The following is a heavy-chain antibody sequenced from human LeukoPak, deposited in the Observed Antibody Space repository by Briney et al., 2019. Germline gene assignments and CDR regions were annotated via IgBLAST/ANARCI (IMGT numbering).Heavy chain of an antibody. J-gene: IGHJ5*02. Sequence: SETLSLTCAVYGGSFSGYYWSWIRQPPGKGLEWIGEINRSGSTNYNPSLKSRVTISVDTSKNQLSLKLSSVTAADTAVYYCARHFSHLKNYSNRNWFDPWGQGTLVTVSS. CDR1: GGSFSGYY. CDR3: ARHFSHLKNYSNRNWFDP. CDR2: INRSGST. D-gene: IGHD4-11*01. V-gene: IGHV4-34*01.